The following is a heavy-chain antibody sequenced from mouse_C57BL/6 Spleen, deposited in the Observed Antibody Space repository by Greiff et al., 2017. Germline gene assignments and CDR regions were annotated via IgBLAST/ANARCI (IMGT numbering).Heavy chain of an antibody. D-gene: IGHD2-3*01. V-gene: IGHV3-6*01. CDR1: GYSITSGYY. CDR3: AREGDGYYYLDY. Sequence: EVQRVESGPGLVKPSQSLSLTCSVTGYSITSGYYWNWIRQFPGNKLEWMGYISYDGSNNYNPSLKNRISITRDTSKNQFFLKLNSVTTEDTATYYCAREGDGYYYLDYWGQGTTLTVSS. CDR2: ISYDGSN. J-gene: IGHJ2*01.